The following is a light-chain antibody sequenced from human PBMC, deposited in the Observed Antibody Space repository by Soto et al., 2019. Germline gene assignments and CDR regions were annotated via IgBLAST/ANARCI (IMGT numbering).Light chain of an antibody. CDR1: SSDVGGHNY. J-gene: IGLJ3*02. CDR2: DVS. Sequence: QSALTQPRSVSGSPGQSVTISCTGTSSDVGGHNYVSWYQQHPGKAPKVMIYDVSKRPSEVPDRFSGSKSGNTASLTISGLQAEDEADYYCCSYAGSYTWVFGGGTKLTVL. V-gene: IGLV2-11*01. CDR3: CSYAGSYTWV.